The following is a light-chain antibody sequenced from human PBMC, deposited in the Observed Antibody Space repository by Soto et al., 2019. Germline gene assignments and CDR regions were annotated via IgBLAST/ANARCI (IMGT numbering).Light chain of an antibody. CDR3: QQSCSTPIT. CDR1: QSISSY. CDR2: AAS. J-gene: IGKJ5*01. V-gene: IGKV1-39*01. Sequence: IQMTQSPSSLSASLGDRVTITCRASQSISSYLNLYQQKPGKAPKLLIYAASSLQSGVPSRFSGSGSGTDFTLTISSLQPEDFATYYCQQSCSTPITFGQGTRLEIK.